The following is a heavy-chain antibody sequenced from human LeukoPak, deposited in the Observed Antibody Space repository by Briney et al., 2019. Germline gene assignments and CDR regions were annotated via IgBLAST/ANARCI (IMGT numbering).Heavy chain of an antibody. D-gene: IGHD3-9*01. CDR2: INHSGST. Sequence: PGGSLRLSCAASGLTGSHNYVSWVRQAPGKGLEWIGEINHSGSTNYNPSLKSRVTISVDTSKNQFSLKLSSVTAADTAVYYCARGGRGPVLRYFDWLSKTAFDPWGQGTLVTVSS. CDR3: ARGGRGPVLRYFDWLSKTAFDP. CDR1: GLTGSHNY. V-gene: IGHV4-34*01. J-gene: IGHJ5*02.